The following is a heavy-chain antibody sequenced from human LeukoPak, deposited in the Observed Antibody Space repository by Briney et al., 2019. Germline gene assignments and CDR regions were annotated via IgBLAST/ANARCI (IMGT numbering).Heavy chain of an antibody. CDR1: GFSFGSYD. CDR2: INHTGYNV. D-gene: IGHD3-16*02. Sequence: GGALTLSCAASGFSFGSYDLSWVRQAPGKGLEWVSYINHTGYNVYYADSVKGRFTISRDNSQTLYLQMNGLRVEGTALYFCAKGATGSYSAWGSHRSDVWGKGITVTVSS. V-gene: IGHV3-23*01. CDR3: AKGATGSYSAWGSHRSDV. J-gene: IGHJ6*04.